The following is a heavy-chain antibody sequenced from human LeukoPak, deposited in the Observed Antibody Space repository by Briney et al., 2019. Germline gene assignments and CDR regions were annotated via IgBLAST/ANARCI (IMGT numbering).Heavy chain of an antibody. CDR3: AELGITMIGGV. CDR2: ISSSSDYI. D-gene: IGHD3-10*02. J-gene: IGHJ6*04. CDR1: GGSISSSS. V-gene: IGHV3-21*01. Sequence: ETLSLTCTVSGGSISSSSYYWGWIRQPPGKGLEWVSSISSSSDYIYYADSVKGRFTISRDNAKNSLYLQMNSLRAEDTAVYYCAELGITMIGGVWGKGTTVTISS.